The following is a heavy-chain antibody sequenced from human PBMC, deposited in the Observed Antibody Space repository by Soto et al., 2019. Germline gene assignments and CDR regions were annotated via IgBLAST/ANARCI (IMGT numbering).Heavy chain of an antibody. V-gene: IGHV3-23*01. D-gene: IGHD2-15*01. Sequence: PGGSLRLSCAASGFTFSSYAMTWVRQAPGKGLEYVSSITGSGGSTYYADSVRGRFTISRDNSKNTLFVQMNSLRAEDTAVYYCGGSGGGDDYYYGMDVWGQGTTVTVSS. CDR2: ITGSGGST. CDR3: GGSGGGDDYYYGMDV. CDR1: GFTFSSYA. J-gene: IGHJ6*02.